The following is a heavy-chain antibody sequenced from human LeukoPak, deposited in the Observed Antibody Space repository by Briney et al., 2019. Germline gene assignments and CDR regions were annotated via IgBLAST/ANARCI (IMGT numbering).Heavy chain of an antibody. CDR1: GFTFSSYA. V-gene: IGHV3-30-3*01. CDR3: ARASRSYYDSSGYSDY. CDR2: ISYDGSNK. Sequence: PGRSLRLSCAASGFTFSSYAMHWVRQAPGKGLEWVAVISYDGSNKYYADSVKGRFTISRDNSKNTLYLQMNSLRAEDTAVYYCARASRSYYDSSGYSDYWGQGTLVTVSS. J-gene: IGHJ4*02. D-gene: IGHD3-22*01.